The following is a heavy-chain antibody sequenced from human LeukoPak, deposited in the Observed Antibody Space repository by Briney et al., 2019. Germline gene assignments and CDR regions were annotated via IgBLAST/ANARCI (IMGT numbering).Heavy chain of an antibody. D-gene: IGHD6-19*01. J-gene: IGHJ4*02. CDR2: ISGSGVGT. CDR1: GFTFSSYA. Sequence: GGSLRLSCAASGFTFSSYAMSWVRQAPGKGLEWVSTISGSGVGTYYADSVKGRFTISRDNSKNTLYLHMNTLRAEDSAVYYCAKDEGSGWFFFDYWGQGTQVTVSS. V-gene: IGHV3-23*01. CDR3: AKDEGSGWFFFDY.